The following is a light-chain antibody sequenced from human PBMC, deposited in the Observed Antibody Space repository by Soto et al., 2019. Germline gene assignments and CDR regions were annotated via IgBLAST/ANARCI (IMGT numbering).Light chain of an antibody. CDR2: EAS. J-gene: IGKJ1*01. Sequence: DIQMTQSPSTLSASVGDRVTITCRASQSINSWLAWYQQKPGKAPKLLIYEASNITSGVPSRFSGSGSGTDFTLTISSLQPEHFAVYYCQHCNNYSETFGQGTKVDIK. CDR1: QSINSW. CDR3: QHCNNYSET. V-gene: IGKV1-5*03.